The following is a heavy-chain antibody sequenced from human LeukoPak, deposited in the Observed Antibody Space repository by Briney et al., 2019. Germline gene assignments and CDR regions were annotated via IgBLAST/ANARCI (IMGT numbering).Heavy chain of an antibody. J-gene: IGHJ4*02. CDR1: GYTFTSYY. D-gene: IGHD5-24*01. CDR3: ARDEGDGYQFDY. V-gene: IGHV1-46*01. CDR2: INPSGGST. Sequence: ASVKVSCKASGYTFTSYYMHWVRQAPGQGLEWMGIINPSGGSTSYAQKFQGRVTMTRDTSTSTVYMGLSSLRSEDTAVYYCARDEGDGYQFDYWGQGTLVTVSS.